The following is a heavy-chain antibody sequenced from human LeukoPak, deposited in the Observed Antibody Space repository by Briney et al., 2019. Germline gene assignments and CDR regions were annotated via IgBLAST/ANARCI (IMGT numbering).Heavy chain of an antibody. J-gene: IGHJ4*02. CDR1: GYTFTGYY. CDR2: INPNSGGT. CDR3: ARDLYGGTSATFDY. Sequence: AASVKVSCKASGYTFTGYYMHWVRQAPGQGLEGMGWINPNSGGTYYAQKFQGRVTMTSDTSISSAYMELSRLRSDDRAVYYCARDLYGGTSATFDYWGQGTLVTVSS. D-gene: IGHD4-23*01. V-gene: IGHV1-2*02.